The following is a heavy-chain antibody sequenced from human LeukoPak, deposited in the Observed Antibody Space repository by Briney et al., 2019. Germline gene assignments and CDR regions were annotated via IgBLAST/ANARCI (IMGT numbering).Heavy chain of an antibody. CDR2: IIPIFGTA. CDR3: ARTLTVYYYYYYMDV. J-gene: IGHJ6*03. Sequence: SVKVSCKASGGTFSSYAISWVRQAPGQGLEWMGRIIPIFGTANYAQKFQGRVTITTDESTSTAYMELSSLRSEDTAVYYCARTLTVYYYYYYMDVWGKGTTVTVSS. V-gene: IGHV1-69*05. D-gene: IGHD4-11*01. CDR1: GGTFSSYA.